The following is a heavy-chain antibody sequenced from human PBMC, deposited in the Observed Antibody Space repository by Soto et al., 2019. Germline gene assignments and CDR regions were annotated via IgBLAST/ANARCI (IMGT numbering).Heavy chain of an antibody. V-gene: IGHV3-23*01. CDR1: GFTFSDFA. Sequence: EVQLLESGGGSVQPGESLRLSCAASGFTSGFTFSDFAMSWVRQAPGKGLEWVSAINDRGDLTYDADSVKGRFTISRDNSKNMLYLQMSGLRVDDTAIYYCAKETLTTRKRGVCDDWGPGTLVTVSS. CDR3: AKETLTTRKRGVCDD. J-gene: IGHJ4*02. D-gene: IGHD3-10*01. CDR2: INDRGDLT.